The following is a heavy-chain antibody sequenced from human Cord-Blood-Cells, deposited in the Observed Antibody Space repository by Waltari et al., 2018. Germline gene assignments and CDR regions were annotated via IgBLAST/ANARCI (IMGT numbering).Heavy chain of an antibody. CDR2: IIPIFGTA. CDR1: GGTFSSYA. V-gene: IGHV1-69*01. J-gene: IGHJ3*02. D-gene: IGHD2-21*02. CDR3: ARGTGCGGDCSFAFDI. Sequence: QVQLVQSGAEVKKPGSSVKVSCKASGGTFSSYATSWVRQAPGQGLEWMGGIIPIFGTANYAQKFQDRVTITADESTSTAYMELSSLRSEDTAVYYCARGTGCGGDCSFAFDIWGQGTMVTVSS.